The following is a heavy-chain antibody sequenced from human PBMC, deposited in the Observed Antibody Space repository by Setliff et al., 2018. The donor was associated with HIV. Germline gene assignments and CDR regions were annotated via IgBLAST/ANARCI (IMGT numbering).Heavy chain of an antibody. J-gene: IGHJ6*03. D-gene: IGHD3-3*01. CDR1: RSTFNSHT. Sequence: GASVKVSCKASRSTFNSHTINWVRQAPGQGLDWMGRIIPILGVANYAQRFQGKVTITADKSTSTAYMELTSLRFDDTAMYYCVRGVQSPPHYSYYSMDVWVEVTMVTVSS. CDR3: VRGVQSPPHYSYYSMDV. V-gene: IGHV1-69*02. CDR2: IIPILGVA.